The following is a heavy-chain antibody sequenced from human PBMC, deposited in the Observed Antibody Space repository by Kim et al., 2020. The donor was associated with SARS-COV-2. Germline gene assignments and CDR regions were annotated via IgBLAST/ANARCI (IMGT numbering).Heavy chain of an antibody. Sequence: SETLSLTCAVYGGSFSGYYWSWIRQPPGKGLEWIGEINHSGSTNYNPSLKSRVTISVDTSKNQFSLKLSSVTAADTAVYYCARRVVVFDYWGQGTLVTVSS. D-gene: IGHD2-15*01. J-gene: IGHJ4*02. V-gene: IGHV4-34*01. CDR1: GGSFSGYY. CDR2: INHSGST. CDR3: ARRVVVFDY.